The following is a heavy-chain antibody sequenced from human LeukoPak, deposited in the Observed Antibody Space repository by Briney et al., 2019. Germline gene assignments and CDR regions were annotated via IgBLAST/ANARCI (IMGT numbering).Heavy chain of an antibody. CDR3: ARGGTVWNFDY. CDR2: IYYSGST. J-gene: IGHJ4*02. CDR1: GDSISSTSYY. D-gene: IGHD1-1*01. V-gene: IGHV4-39*07. Sequence: SETLSLTCTVSGDSISSTSYYWGWVRQPPGKGLEWIGSIYYSGSTYYNPSLKSRVTISLDTSKNQFSLNLNSVTAADTAVYYCARGGTVWNFDYWGQGTLVTVSS.